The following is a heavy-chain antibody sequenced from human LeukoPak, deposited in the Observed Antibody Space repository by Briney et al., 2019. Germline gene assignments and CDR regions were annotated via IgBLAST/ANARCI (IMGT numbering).Heavy chain of an antibody. D-gene: IGHD5-12*01. J-gene: IGHJ4*02. CDR3: VKTQGYSGYDGLDY. CDR2: VPSDNNR. V-gene: IGHV3-23*05. CDR1: GFTFSAYA. Sequence: GGCLRLSCEASGFTFSAYAMTWVRQAPGKGLEWVSSVPSDNNRHISESVKGRFAISRDNSKSMLYLQMNSLRAADTAVYYWVKTQGYSGYDGLDYWGQGTLVTVS.